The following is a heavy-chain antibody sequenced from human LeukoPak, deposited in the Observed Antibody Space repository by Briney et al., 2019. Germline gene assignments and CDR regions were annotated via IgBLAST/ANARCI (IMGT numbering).Heavy chain of an antibody. Sequence: SETLSLTCAVYSGSFSAYYWTWIRQPPGKGLEWIGEINHSGSTNYNPSLKSRVTISLDTSKNQFSLKLTSVSAADTAVYYCARGVAVAGTGVDYWGQGTLVTVSS. D-gene: IGHD6-19*01. V-gene: IGHV4-34*01. CDR2: INHSGST. CDR1: SGSFSAYY. CDR3: ARGVAVAGTGVDY. J-gene: IGHJ4*02.